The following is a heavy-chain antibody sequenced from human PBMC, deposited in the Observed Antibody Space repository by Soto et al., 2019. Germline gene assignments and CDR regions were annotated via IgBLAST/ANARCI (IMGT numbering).Heavy chain of an antibody. CDR1: GGSISSGGYS. CDR3: AAGGGLPRYY. D-gene: IGHD5-12*01. CDR2: IYHSGST. J-gene: IGHJ4*02. V-gene: IGHV4-30-2*01. Sequence: QLQLQESCSGLVKPSQTLSLTCAVSGGSISSGGYSWSWIRQPPGKGLEWIGYIYHSGSTYYNTSLKSRVTRSVDRSKNQFSLKLSSVTAADTAVYYCAAGGGLPRYYWGQGTLVTVSS.